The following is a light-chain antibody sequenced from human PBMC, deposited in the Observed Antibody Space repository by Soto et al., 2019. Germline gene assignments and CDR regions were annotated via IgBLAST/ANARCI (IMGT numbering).Light chain of an antibody. CDR3: HQSSSIPYT. J-gene: IGKJ2*01. V-gene: IGKV1-39*01. CDR1: QTISSY. Sequence: DIQMTQSPSSLSASVGDRVTITCRASQTISSYLNWYQQNPGKAPKLLIYAASSLQSGVPSRFSGSGSGTDFTLTISSLQPEDFATYYCHQSSSIPYTFGQGTKLEIK. CDR2: AAS.